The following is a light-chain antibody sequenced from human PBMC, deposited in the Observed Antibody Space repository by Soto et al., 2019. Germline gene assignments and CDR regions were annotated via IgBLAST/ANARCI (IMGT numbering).Light chain of an antibody. CDR2: DAS. V-gene: IGKV3-11*01. CDR1: QSVGSF. Sequence: EIVLTQSPGTLSLFPGERATLSCRASQSVGSFLAWYQQKSGQTPRLLIYDASNRAPGIPARFSGSGSGTDFTVTISSLEPEDFAVYYCQHRSNWLGTFGPGTKVDLK. J-gene: IGKJ3*01. CDR3: QHRSNWLGT.